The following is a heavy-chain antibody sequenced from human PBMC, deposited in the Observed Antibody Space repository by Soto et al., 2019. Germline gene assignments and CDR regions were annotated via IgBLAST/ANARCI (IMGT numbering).Heavy chain of an antibody. CDR2: IYYSGST. CDR3: TRGLFIRSSYSGSRYSFAP. V-gene: IGHV4-30-4*01. CDR1: GGSISSGDYY. Sequence: SETLSLTCTVSGGSISSGDYYWSWIRQPPGKGLEWIGYIYYSGSTYYNPSLKSRVTISVDTSKNQFSLKLSSVTAADTAVYSLTRGLFIRSSYSGSRYSFAPWGQGIPV. J-gene: IGHJ1*01. D-gene: IGHD1-26*01.